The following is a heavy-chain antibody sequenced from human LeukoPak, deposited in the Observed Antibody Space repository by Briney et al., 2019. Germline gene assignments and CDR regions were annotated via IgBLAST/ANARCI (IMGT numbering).Heavy chain of an antibody. Sequence: PSETLSLTCTVSGVSINSRSYHWAWIRQPPGKGLEWIGTISYSGSTYYNPSLEGRVTISVDTSKNQFSLKLSSVTAADTAVYYCATPWGMYSSDWHEGIDYWGQGTLVSVSS. V-gene: IGHV4-39*01. CDR1: GVSINSRSYH. D-gene: IGHD6-19*01. CDR2: ISYSGST. J-gene: IGHJ4*02. CDR3: ATPWGMYSSDWHEGIDY.